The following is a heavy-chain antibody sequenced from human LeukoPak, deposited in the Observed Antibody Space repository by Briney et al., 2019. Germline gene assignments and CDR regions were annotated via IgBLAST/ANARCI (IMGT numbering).Heavy chain of an antibody. V-gene: IGHV3-23*01. CDR1: GFTFSSYA. CDR3: AKGHYYGSGSLDY. CDR2: ISAGGGSA. D-gene: IGHD3-10*01. J-gene: IGHJ4*02. Sequence: PGGSLRLSCAASGFTFSSYAMSWVRQAPGKGLEWVSSISAGGGSAHYADSVKGRFTISRDKSKNTVYLQMNSLRTEDTAVYFCAKGHYYGSGSLDYWGQGTLVTVSS.